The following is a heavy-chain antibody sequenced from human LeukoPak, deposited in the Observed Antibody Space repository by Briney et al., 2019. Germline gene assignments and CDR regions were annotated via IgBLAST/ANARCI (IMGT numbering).Heavy chain of an antibody. D-gene: IGHD1-7*01. V-gene: IGHV3-33*01. CDR3: ARDNWDYGVHAFDI. CDR1: GFTFSSYG. CDR2: IRYDGSSE. J-gene: IGHJ3*02. Sequence: PGRSLRLSCAASGFTFSSYGMHWVRQAPGKGLEWVAGIRYDGSSEYYADSVKGRFTISRDNTKNTLYLQMSSLRAEDTAVYYCARDNWDYGVHAFDILGQGTMVTVSS.